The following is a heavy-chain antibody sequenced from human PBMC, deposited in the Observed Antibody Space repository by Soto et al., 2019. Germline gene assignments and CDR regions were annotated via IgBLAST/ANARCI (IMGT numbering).Heavy chain of an antibody. CDR1: GYTFTGYY. CDR3: ARGRYYYDSSGYYCAFDI. D-gene: IGHD3-22*01. Sequence: ASVEVSCKXSGYTFTGYYMHWVRQAPGQGLEWMGWINPNSGGTNYAQKFQGRVTMTRDTSISTAYMELSRLRSDDTAVYYCARGRYYYDSSGYYCAFDIWGQGTMVTVSS. J-gene: IGHJ3*02. V-gene: IGHV1-2*02. CDR2: INPNSGGT.